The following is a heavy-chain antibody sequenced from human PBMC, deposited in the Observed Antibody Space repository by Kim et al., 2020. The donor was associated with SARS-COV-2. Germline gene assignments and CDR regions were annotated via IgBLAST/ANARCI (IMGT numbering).Heavy chain of an antibody. D-gene: IGHD6-13*01. V-gene: IGHV4-59*01. J-gene: IGHJ2*01. CDR1: GGSISSYY. CDR3: ASYVQQLVKNWYFDL. Sequence: SETLSLTCTVSGGSISSYYWSWIRQPPGKGLEWIGYIYYSGSTNYNPSLKSRVTISVDTSKNQFSLKLSSVTAADTAVYYCASYVQQLVKNWYFDLWGRGTLVTVSS. CDR2: IYYSGST.